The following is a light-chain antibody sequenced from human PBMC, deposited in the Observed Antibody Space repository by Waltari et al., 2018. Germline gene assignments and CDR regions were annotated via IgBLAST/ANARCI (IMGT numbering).Light chain of an antibody. Sequence: EIVMTQSPATLSVSPGERATLSCRARQSVSGNLAWYQQKPGQAPRLLRYGASTRATGIPARFSGSGSGTEFTLTISSLQSEDFAVYYCRQYNNWPPAFGGGTKVEIK. CDR1: QSVSGN. CDR2: GAS. CDR3: RQYNNWPPA. J-gene: IGKJ4*01. V-gene: IGKV3-15*01.